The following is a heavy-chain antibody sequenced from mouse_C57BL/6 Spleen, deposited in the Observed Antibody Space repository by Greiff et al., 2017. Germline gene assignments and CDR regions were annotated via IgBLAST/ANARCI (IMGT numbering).Heavy chain of an antibody. Sequence: VKLVESGAELARPGASVKLSCKASGYTFTSYGISWVKQRTGQGLEWIGEIYPRSGNTYYNEKFKGKATLTADKSSSTAYRELRSLTSEDSAVYFCARRDDYYYFDYWGQGTTLTVSS. CDR3: ARRDDYYYFDY. V-gene: IGHV1-81*01. J-gene: IGHJ2*01. D-gene: IGHD2-4*01. CDR1: GYTFTSYG. CDR2: IYPRSGNT.